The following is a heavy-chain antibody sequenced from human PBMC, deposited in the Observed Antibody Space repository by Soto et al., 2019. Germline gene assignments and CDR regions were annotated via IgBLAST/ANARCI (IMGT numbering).Heavy chain of an antibody. D-gene: IGHD2-15*01. CDR1: GGSIGSYY. CDR2: IYYSGST. CDR3: ARVTAFMAASYYYGMDV. V-gene: IGHV4-59*01. Sequence: SETLSLTCTVSGGSIGSYYRCWLRQPPGKGLEWIGYIYYSGSTNYNPSLKSRVTISVDTSKNQFSLKLSSVTAADTAVYYCARVTAFMAASYYYGMDVWGQGTTVTVSS. J-gene: IGHJ6*02.